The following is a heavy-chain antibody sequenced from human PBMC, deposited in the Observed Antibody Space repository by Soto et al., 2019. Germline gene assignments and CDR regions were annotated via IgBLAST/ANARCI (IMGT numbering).Heavy chain of an antibody. CDR2: IYWDDDK. D-gene: IGHD3-22*01. CDR3: APHYYDGSGRYCDS. J-gene: IGHJ4*02. V-gene: IGHV2-5*02. Sequence: QITLKESGPTLVKPTQTLTLTCTIFGFSLSTSGVGVGWIRQPPGKALEWLALIYWDDDKRYSPSLKSRLTDAKDTSKNLVVLTMTNMDPVDTATYYCAPHYYDGSGRYCDSWGQGTLVTVSS. CDR1: GFSLSTSGVG.